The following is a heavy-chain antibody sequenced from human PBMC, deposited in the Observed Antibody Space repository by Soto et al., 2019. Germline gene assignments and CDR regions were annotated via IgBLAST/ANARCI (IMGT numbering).Heavy chain of an antibody. Sequence: QVQLVQSGAEVRRPGASVKVSCKASGYTLSNDGINWVRQAPGQGLEWMGWISAYNGNTEYAQNFQGRVTMTTATSTCTAYMELRSLRSDDTAVYSCARGGPTSADYYYGMDVWGIGTTVTVSS. CDR3: ARGGPTSADYYYGMDV. V-gene: IGHV1-18*01. CDR1: GYTLSNDG. D-gene: IGHD3-10*01. J-gene: IGHJ6*04. CDR2: ISAYNGNT.